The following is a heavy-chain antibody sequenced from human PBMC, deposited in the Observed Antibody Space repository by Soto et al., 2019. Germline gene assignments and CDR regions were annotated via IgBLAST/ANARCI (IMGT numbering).Heavy chain of an antibody. CDR1: GFTFSSYA. D-gene: IGHD1-26*01. Sequence: EVQLLESGGGLVQPGGSLRLSCAASGFTFSSYAMSWVRQAPGKGLEWVSTISGSGGNAYYADYVKGRFSISRDNSKNTLRLEMNSLRADDTAVYYCAKDGASGSYPPYYYFGMDVWGQGTTVTVSS. CDR2: ISGSGGNA. V-gene: IGHV3-23*01. CDR3: AKDGASGSYPPYYYFGMDV. J-gene: IGHJ6*02.